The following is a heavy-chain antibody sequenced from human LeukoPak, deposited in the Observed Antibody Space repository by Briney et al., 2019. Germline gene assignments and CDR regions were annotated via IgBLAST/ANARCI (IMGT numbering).Heavy chain of an antibody. V-gene: IGHV3-33*01. J-gene: IGHJ4*02. CDR1: GFTFSSYG. CDR3: ARERVAGILDY. D-gene: IGHD6-19*01. CDR2: IWYDGSNK. Sequence: GGSLRLSCAASGFTFSSYGMHWVRQAPGKGLEWVAVIWYDGSNKYYADSVKGRLTISRDNSKNTLYLQMNSLRAEDTAVYYCARERVAGILDYWGQGTLVTVSS.